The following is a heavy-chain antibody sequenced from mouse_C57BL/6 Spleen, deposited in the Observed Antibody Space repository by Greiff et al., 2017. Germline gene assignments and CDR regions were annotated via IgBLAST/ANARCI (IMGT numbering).Heavy chain of an antibody. J-gene: IGHJ3*01. Sequence: LQESGPGLVAPSPSLSITCTVSGFSLTSYGVDWVRQSPGKGLEWLGVIWGVGSTNYNSALKSRLSISKDNSKSQVFLKMNSLQTDDTAMYYCASGEDYPFAYWGQGTLVTVSA. CDR3: ASGEDYPFAY. CDR2: IWGVGST. V-gene: IGHV2-6*01. CDR1: GFSLTSYG. D-gene: IGHD2-4*01.